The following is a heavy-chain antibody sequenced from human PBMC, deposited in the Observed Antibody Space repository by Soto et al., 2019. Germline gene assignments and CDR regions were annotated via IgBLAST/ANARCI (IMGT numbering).Heavy chain of an antibody. CDR2: INHSGST. D-gene: IGHD3-10*01. CDR3: ARIGSPLHRVRGVMVLYYGMDV. J-gene: IGHJ6*02. CDR1: GGSFSGYY. Sequence: SETLSLTCAVYGGSFSGYYWSWIRQPPGKGLEWIGEINHSGSTNYNPSLKSRVTISVDTSKNQFSLKLSSVTAADTAVYYCARIGSPLHRVRGVMVLYYGMDVWGQGTTVTVSS. V-gene: IGHV4-34*01.